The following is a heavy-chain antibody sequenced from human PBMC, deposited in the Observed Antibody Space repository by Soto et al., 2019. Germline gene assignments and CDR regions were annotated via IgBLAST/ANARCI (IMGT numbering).Heavy chain of an antibody. V-gene: IGHV1-2*02. D-gene: IGHD1-26*01. Sequence: ASVKVSCKASGYTFTGHYIHWVRQAPEQGPEWMGEIGPESGATRYAQRFQGRVTMTRDMSITTVYMGLNNLSPDDTAVYYCGRGRSGQIVVFYWGQGTPVTVSS. CDR2: IGPESGAT. CDR1: GYTFTGHY. CDR3: GRGRSGQIVVFY. J-gene: IGHJ4*02.